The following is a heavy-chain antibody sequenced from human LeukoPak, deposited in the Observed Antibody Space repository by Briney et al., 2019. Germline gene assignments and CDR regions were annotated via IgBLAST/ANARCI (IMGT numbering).Heavy chain of an antibody. CDR3: ARGLASGYPPIPFDY. CDR2: IIDTGST. V-gene: IGHV4-34*12. Sequence: SETLTLTCAVYDGSFSGYYWTWIRQPPGKGLEWIGEIIDTGSTKYNSSLKSRVTISVVTSKTQFSLSLDSVTAADTAVYYCARGLASGYPPIPFDYWGQGTLVTVSS. CDR1: DGSFSGYY. D-gene: IGHD3-3*01. J-gene: IGHJ4*02.